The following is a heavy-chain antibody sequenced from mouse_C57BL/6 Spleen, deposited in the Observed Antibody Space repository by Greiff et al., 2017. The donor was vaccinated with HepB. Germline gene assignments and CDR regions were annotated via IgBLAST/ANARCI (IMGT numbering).Heavy chain of an antibody. D-gene: IGHD1-1*01. V-gene: IGHV5-16*01. CDR3: AREGLYYGSSYPDY. J-gene: IGHJ2*01. Sequence: LVESAGGLVQPGSSMKLSCTASGFTFSDYYMAWVRQVPEKGLEWVANINYDGSSTYYLDSLKSRFIISRDNAKNILYLQMSSLKSEDTATYYCAREGLYYGSSYPDYWGQGTTLTVSS. CDR2: INYDGSST. CDR1: GFTFSDYY.